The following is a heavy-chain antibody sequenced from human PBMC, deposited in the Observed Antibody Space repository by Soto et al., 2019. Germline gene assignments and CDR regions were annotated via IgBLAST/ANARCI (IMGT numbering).Heavy chain of an antibody. CDR2: IYFTGAT. V-gene: IGHV4-31*03. CDR3: ASIPRRGYSYGIDY. CDR1: SGSISSGTSY. D-gene: IGHD2-21*02. Sequence: QVQLQESGPGLVKPSQTLSLTCNVSSGSISSGTSYWTWIRQHPGEGLEWIGHIYFTGATYSNPSLRSRLTMSVDTSKHQFSLKLTSVTAADTATYYCASIPRRGYSYGIDYWGQGTLVTVSS. J-gene: IGHJ4*02.